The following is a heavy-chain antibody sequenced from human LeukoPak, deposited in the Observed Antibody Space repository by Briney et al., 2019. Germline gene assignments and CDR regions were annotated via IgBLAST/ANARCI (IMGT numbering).Heavy chain of an antibody. D-gene: IGHD3-10*01. Sequence: ASVKVSCKASGYTFSIYNMHWVRQAPGQGLEWMGIINPSGGSASDAQKFQGRLTMTRDTSTSTLYMELSSLRSEDTAVYYCARDLYRNYYGSRGVYYYYMDVWGKGTTVTVSS. CDR1: GYTFSIYN. CDR3: ARDLYRNYYGSRGVYYYYMDV. V-gene: IGHV1-46*01. CDR2: INPSGGSA. J-gene: IGHJ6*03.